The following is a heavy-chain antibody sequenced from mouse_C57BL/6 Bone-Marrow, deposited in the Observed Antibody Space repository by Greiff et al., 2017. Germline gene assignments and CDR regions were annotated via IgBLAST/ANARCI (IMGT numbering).Heavy chain of an antibody. V-gene: IGHV1-75*01. CDR2: IFPGSGST. Sequence: VKLLESGPELVKPGASVKISCKASGYTFTDYYINWVKQRPGQGLEWIGWIFPGSGSTYYNEKFKGKATLTVDKSSSTAYMLLSSLTSEDSAVYFCARCPIYYDYRYYFDYWGQGTTLTVSS. CDR1: GYTFTDYY. D-gene: IGHD2-4*01. CDR3: ARCPIYYDYRYYFDY. J-gene: IGHJ2*01.